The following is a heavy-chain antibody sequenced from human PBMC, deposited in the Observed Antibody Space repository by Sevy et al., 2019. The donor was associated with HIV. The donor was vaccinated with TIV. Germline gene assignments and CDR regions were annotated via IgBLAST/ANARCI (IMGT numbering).Heavy chain of an antibody. CDR2: LKNIANGGTV. D-gene: IGHD6-25*01. V-gene: IGHV3-49*04. J-gene: IGHJ4*02. CDR1: GFTFGDYA. CDR3: TRWKAAQSIFDY. Sequence: GGSLRLSCTTFGFTFGDYAINWVRQAPGKGLEWVAFLKNIANGGTVDYAASVKGRFTISSDDSKSIAYLQMNDLKTEDTAVYYCTRWKAAQSIFDYWGQGALVTVSS.